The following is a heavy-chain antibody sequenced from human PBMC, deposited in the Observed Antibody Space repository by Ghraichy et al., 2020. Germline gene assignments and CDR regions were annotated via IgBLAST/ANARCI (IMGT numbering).Heavy chain of an antibody. CDR1: GFTFSNAW. V-gene: IGHV3-15*01. Sequence: GGSLRLSCAASGFTFSNAWMSWVRQAPGKGLEWVGRIKSKTDGGTTDYAAPVKGRFTISRDDSKNTLYLQMNSLKTEDTAVYYCTTGIRFLEFNWFDPWGQGTLVTVSS. D-gene: IGHD3-3*01. CDR2: IKSKTDGGTT. J-gene: IGHJ5*02. CDR3: TTGIRFLEFNWFDP.